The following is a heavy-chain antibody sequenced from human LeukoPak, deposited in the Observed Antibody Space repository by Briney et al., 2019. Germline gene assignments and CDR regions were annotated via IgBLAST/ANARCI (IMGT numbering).Heavy chain of an antibody. CDR1: GFTFSSYE. D-gene: IGHD1-26*01. J-gene: IGHJ4*02. CDR3: ARDRSGIYDVLDY. V-gene: IGHV3-48*03. CDR2: ISSSGSTI. Sequence: GGSLRLSCAASGFTFSSYEMNWVRQSPGKGLEWVSYISSSGSTIYYADSVKGRFTISRDNAKNSLYLQMNSLRAEDTAVYYCARDRSGIYDVLDYWGQGTLVTVPS.